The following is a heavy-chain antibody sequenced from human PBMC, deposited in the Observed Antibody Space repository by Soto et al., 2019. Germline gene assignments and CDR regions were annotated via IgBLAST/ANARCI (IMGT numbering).Heavy chain of an antibody. V-gene: IGHV3-23*01. CDR1: GFPFSSYA. Sequence: GGSLSLSCAASGFPFSSYAMNWARQAPGKGLEWVSGITDSGGSTYYADSVKGRFTISRDNSKNTLYLQMNSLRAEDTAVYYCAKQIAAASTGYWGQGTLVTVSS. D-gene: IGHD6-13*01. J-gene: IGHJ4*02. CDR2: ITDSGGST. CDR3: AKQIAAASTGY.